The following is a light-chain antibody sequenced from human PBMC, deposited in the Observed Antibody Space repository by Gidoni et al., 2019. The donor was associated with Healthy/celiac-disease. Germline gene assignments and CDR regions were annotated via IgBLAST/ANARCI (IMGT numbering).Light chain of an antibody. V-gene: IGKV4-1*01. CDR2: WAS. CDR1: QSVLYSSNNKNY. Sequence: DIVMTQSPVSLAVSPGERATINCKSSQSVLYSSNNKNYLAWYQQKPGQPPKLLIYWASTRESGVPDRFSGSGSGTDFTLTISSLQAEDVAVYYCQQYYNTPYTFGQGTKLEIK. J-gene: IGKJ2*01. CDR3: QQYYNTPYT.